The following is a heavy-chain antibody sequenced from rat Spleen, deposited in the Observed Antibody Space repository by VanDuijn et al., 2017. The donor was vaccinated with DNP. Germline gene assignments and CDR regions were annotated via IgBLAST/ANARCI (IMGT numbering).Heavy chain of an antibody. D-gene: IGHD1-1*01. CDR1: GFTFTNYG. Sequence: EVQLVESDGGLVQPGRSLKLSCAASGFTFTNYGMAWVRQAPTKGLEWVASISTSGGSTYYRDSVKGRFTISRDNAKSTLYLQMDSLRSEDTATYYCTTVPYYSGPTFAYWGQGTLVTVSS. V-gene: IGHV5-27*01. CDR3: TTVPYYSGPTFAY. CDR2: ISTSGGST. J-gene: IGHJ3*01.